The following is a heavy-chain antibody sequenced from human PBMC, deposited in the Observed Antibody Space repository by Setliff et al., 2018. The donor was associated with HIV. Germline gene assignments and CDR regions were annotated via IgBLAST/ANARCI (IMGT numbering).Heavy chain of an antibody. CDR1: GGSINSSLNY. V-gene: IGHV4-39*01. CDR3: ARRFLTTVITLGFDI. Sequence: SETLSLTCAVSGGSINSSLNYWGWIRQPPGKGLEWIGSIFYSGTTYYSPSLKSRVAISVDTSKNQFSLKLTSMTAADTAVYYCARRFLTTVITLGFDIRGQGTMVTVSS. J-gene: IGHJ3*02. CDR2: IFYSGTT. D-gene: IGHD4-17*01.